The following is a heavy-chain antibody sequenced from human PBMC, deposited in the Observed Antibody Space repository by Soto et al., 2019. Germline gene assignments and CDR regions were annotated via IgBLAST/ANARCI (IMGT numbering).Heavy chain of an antibody. CDR1: GLTFSTYG. CDR3: ARGNYDNSGAYDY. J-gene: IGHJ4*02. CDR2: IWYDGSNK. Sequence: PGGSLRLSCAPAGLTFSTYGMHWVRQAPGKGLEWVAVIWYDGSNKYYTDSVKGRFTISRDNSTNTLYLQMNSLRAEDTAVYYCARGNYDNSGAYDYWGQGALGTASS. V-gene: IGHV3-33*01. D-gene: IGHD3-22*01.